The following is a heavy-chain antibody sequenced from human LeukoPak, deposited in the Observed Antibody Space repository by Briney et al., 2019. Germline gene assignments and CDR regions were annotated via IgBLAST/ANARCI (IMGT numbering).Heavy chain of an antibody. Sequence: PGGSLRLSCAASGFIVSSNYMSWVRQAPGKGLKWVSIIYSSGNTYYADSVKGRFTISRDKSKNTLYLQMNSLRAEDTAVYYCARVETSKGYYFDYWGQGTLVTVSS. J-gene: IGHJ4*02. CDR2: IYSSGNT. CDR3: ARVETSKGYYFDY. CDR1: GFIVSSNY. V-gene: IGHV3-66*01.